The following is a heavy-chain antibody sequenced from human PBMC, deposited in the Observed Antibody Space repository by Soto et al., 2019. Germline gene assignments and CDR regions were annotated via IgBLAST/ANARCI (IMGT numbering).Heavy chain of an antibody. CDR1: GFTFSSYW. V-gene: IGHV3-74*01. Sequence: EVQLVESGGGLVQPGGSLRLSCGASGFTFSSYWMHWVRQAPGEGLVWVSRINSDGSKRSYADSVKGRFTISRDNAKNTLFLQMSSLRAEDTAVYYCARVAYGEYHFTPWGQGPRVT. J-gene: IGHJ5*02. CDR3: ARVAYGEYHFTP. D-gene: IGHD3-10*01. CDR2: INSDGSKR.